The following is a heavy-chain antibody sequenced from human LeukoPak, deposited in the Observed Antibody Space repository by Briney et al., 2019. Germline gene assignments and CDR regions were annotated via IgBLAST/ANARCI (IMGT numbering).Heavy chain of an antibody. CDR3: ASAPWVGYFDY. Sequence: QTGGSLRLSCAASGFTFSSYAMSWVRQAPGKGLEWVSVIYSGGSTYYADSVKGRFTISRDNSKNTLYLQMNSLRAEDTAVYYCASAPWVGYFDYWGQGTLVTVSS. CDR1: GFTFSSYA. D-gene: IGHD2-15*01. V-gene: IGHV3-66*01. J-gene: IGHJ4*02. CDR2: IYSGGST.